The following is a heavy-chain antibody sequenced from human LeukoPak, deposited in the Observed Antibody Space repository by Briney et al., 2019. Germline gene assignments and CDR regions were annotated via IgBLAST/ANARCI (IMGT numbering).Heavy chain of an antibody. CDR2: INGYNGNT. D-gene: IGHD2-15*01. V-gene: IGHV1-18*01. CDR3: TRVPELPDY. J-gene: IGHJ4*02. CDR1: GG. Sequence: GASVKVSCKASGGISWVRQAPGQGLEWMGWINGYNGNTNFSQKFQGRLTMTADTSTSTAYMELTSLRSDDTAVYYCTRVPELPDYWGQGTLVTVSS.